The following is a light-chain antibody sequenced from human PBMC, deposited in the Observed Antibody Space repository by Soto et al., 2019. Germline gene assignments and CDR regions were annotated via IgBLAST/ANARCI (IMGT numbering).Light chain of an antibody. V-gene: IGKV3-15*01. J-gene: IGKJ4*01. CDR3: QQYNDWVT. CDR1: QSVSSN. Sequence: EIVMTPSPATLSVSPGERATLSCRASQSVSSNLVWYQQKPGQAPRLIIYGASTRATGIPARFSGSGSGTEFTLTINSLQSEDFAVYYCQQYNDWVTFGGGTKVEI. CDR2: GAS.